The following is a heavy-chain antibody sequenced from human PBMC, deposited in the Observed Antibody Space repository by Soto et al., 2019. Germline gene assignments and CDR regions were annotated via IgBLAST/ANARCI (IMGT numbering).Heavy chain of an antibody. Sequence: EVQLVEFGGGLVKPGGSLRLSCAASGFTFSSFAMSWVRQAPGKGLEWVSSITSSSTYIYYADSVKGRFTISRDNAKNSLYLQMNSLRAEDTAVYYCARAPIGSGWFVDCWGQGTLVTVSS. V-gene: IGHV3-21*01. CDR1: GFTFSSFA. CDR3: ARAPIGSGWFVDC. J-gene: IGHJ4*02. CDR2: ITSSSTYI. D-gene: IGHD6-19*01.